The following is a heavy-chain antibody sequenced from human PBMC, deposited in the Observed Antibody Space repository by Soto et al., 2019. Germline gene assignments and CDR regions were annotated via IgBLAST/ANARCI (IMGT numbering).Heavy chain of an antibody. CDR2: ITNRGTHT. CDR3: ARAREVAWFDS. V-gene: IGHV3-21*06. Sequence: EVQLVESGGGLVKPGESLRLSCAASGFSFSSYTMNWVRQAPGKGLQWVSSITNRGTHTYSADSVKGRFTISRDNDKNSVYLQMNNLRAADTGIYYCARAREVAWFDSWGLGTLVTVTS. CDR1: GFSFSSYT. D-gene: IGHD2-15*01. J-gene: IGHJ5*01.